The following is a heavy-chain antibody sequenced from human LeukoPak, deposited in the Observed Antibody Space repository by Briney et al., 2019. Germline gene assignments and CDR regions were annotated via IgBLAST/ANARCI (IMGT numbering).Heavy chain of an antibody. Sequence: PGESLRLSCAASGFTFSSFAMSWVRQAPGKGLEWVSAISGSGGCTYYADSVKGRFTISRDNSKNTLYLQMNSLRGEDTAVYYCTKGDDHDYIWGSYKSYVFAIWGQGTMVTVSS. J-gene: IGHJ3*02. CDR1: GFTFSSFA. D-gene: IGHD3-16*01. V-gene: IGHV3-23*01. CDR3: TKGDDHDYIWGSYKSYVFAI. CDR2: ISGSGGCT.